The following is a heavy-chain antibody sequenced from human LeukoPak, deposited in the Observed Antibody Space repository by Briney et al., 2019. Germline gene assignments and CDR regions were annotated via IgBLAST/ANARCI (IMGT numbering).Heavy chain of an antibody. Sequence: ASVKVSCKASGYTFTSYDINWVRQATGQGLGWMGWMNPNSGNTGYAQKFQGRVTMTRNTSISTAYMELSSLRSEDTAVYYCARLYSSGWLPYYYYGMDVWGQGTTVTVSS. CDR2: MNPNSGNT. J-gene: IGHJ6*02. D-gene: IGHD6-19*01. CDR1: GYTFTSYD. V-gene: IGHV1-8*01. CDR3: ARLYSSGWLPYYYYGMDV.